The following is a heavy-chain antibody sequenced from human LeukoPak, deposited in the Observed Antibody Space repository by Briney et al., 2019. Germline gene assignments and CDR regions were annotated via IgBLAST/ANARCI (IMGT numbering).Heavy chain of an antibody. Sequence: SETLSLTCTVSGGSISSYYWSWIRQPPGKGLEWIGYIYYSGSTNYNPSLKSRVTISVDTSKNQFSLRLSSVTAADTAVYYCARGVYGPRYFDYWGQGTLVTVSS. D-gene: IGHD3-10*01. CDR1: GGSISSYY. J-gene: IGHJ4*02. CDR3: ARGVYGPRYFDY. V-gene: IGHV4-59*01. CDR2: IYYSGST.